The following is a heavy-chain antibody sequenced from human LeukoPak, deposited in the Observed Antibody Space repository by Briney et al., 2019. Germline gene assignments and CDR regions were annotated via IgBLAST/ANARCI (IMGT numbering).Heavy chain of an antibody. CDR3: ARGSGYFDWLSPYYYYGMGV. Sequence: ASVKVSCKASGYTFTGYYMHWVRQAPGQGLEWMGWINPNSGGTNYAQKFQGRVTMTRDTSISTAYMELSRLRSDDAAVYYCARGSGYFDWLSPYYYYGMGVWGQGTTVTVSS. J-gene: IGHJ6*02. CDR1: GYTFTGYY. V-gene: IGHV1-2*02. CDR2: INPNSGGT. D-gene: IGHD3-9*01.